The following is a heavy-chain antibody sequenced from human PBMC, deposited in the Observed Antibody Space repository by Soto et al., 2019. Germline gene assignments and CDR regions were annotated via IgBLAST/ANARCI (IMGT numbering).Heavy chain of an antibody. CDR3: ARGIGRRGDYYYYYYGMDV. CDR2: ISYDGSNK. CDR1: GFTFSSYA. D-gene: IGHD4-17*01. Sequence: GGSLRLSCAASGFTFSSYAMHRVRQAPGKGLEWVAVISYDGSNKYYADSVKGRFTISRDNSKNTLYLQMNSLRAEDTAVYYCARGIGRRGDYYYYYYGMDVWGQGTTVTVSS. J-gene: IGHJ6*02. V-gene: IGHV3-30-3*01.